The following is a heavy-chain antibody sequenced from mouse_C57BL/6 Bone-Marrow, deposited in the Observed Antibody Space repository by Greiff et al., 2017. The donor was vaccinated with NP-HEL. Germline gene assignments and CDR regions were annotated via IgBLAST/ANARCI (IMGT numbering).Heavy chain of an antibody. CDR2: ISDGGSYT. J-gene: IGHJ2*01. Sequence: EVKLMESGGGLVKPGGSLKLSCAASGFTFSSYAMSWVRQTPEKRLEWVATISDGGSYTYYPDNVKGRFTISRDNAKNNLYLQMSHLKSEDTAMYYCARDFYDYDEGVDYWGQGTTLTVSS. CDR3: ARDFYDYDEGVDY. CDR1: GFTFSSYA. V-gene: IGHV5-4*01. D-gene: IGHD2-4*01.